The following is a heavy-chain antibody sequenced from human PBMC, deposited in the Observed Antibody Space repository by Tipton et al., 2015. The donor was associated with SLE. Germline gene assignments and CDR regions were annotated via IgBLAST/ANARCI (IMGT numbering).Heavy chain of an antibody. V-gene: IGHV3-33*01. CDR2: IWYDGISK. Sequence: QLVQSGGGVVQPGRSLRLSCAASGFTFSSYGMHWVRQAPGKGLEWVAVIWYDGISKYYADSVKGRFTISRDNSKNTLYLQMNSLRAEDTAVYYCARDRIWFGESRERLDYWGQGTLVTVSS. CDR3: ARDRIWFGESRERLDY. J-gene: IGHJ4*02. D-gene: IGHD3-10*01. CDR1: GFTFSSYG.